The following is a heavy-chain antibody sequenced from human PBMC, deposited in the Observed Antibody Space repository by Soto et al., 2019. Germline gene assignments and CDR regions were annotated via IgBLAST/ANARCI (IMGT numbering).Heavy chain of an antibody. D-gene: IGHD3-3*01. CDR3: ARAPRSVYDFSHWFDP. Sequence: QVQLQESGPGLVKPSGTLSLTCAFSGGSISSNTWWSWVRQPPGKGLEWIGEIYHSWRTNYNPSLKSRVTISVAKSKSQSYLKLSSVTAADTAVYYCARAPRSVYDFSHWFDPWGQGTLVTVSS. J-gene: IGHJ5*02. V-gene: IGHV4-4*02. CDR2: IYHSWRT. CDR1: GGSISSNTW.